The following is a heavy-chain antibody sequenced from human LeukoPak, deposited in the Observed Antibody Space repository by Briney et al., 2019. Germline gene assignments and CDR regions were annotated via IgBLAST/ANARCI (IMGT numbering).Heavy chain of an antibody. Sequence: GESLKISCKGSGYSFTSYWIGWVRQMPGKGLEWMGIIYPGGSDTRYSPSFQGQVTISADKSISTAYLQWSSLKASDTAMYYCARPYYYGSGQKYYFDYWGQGTLVTVSS. V-gene: IGHV5-51*01. J-gene: IGHJ4*02. D-gene: IGHD3-10*01. CDR2: IYPGGSDT. CDR1: GYSFTSYW. CDR3: ARPYYYGSGQKYYFDY.